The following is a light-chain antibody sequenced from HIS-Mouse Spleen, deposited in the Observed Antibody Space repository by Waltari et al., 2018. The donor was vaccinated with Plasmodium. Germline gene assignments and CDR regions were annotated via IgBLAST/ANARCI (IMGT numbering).Light chain of an antibody. CDR2: EDS. CDR3: YSTDSSGNHRV. Sequence: SYELTQPPSVSVSPGQTARITCSGDALPKKYAYWYQQKSGQAPVLVIYEDSKRPSGIPGRLSGSSSGTMATLTISGAQVEDEADYYWYSTDSSGNHRVFGGGTKLTVL. V-gene: IGLV3-10*01. CDR1: ALPKKY. J-gene: IGLJ3*02.